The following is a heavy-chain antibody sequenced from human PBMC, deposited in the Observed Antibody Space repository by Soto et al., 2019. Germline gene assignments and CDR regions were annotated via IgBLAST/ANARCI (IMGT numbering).Heavy chain of an antibody. J-gene: IGHJ4*02. CDR3: ATRFKYVSGTPPWDY. D-gene: IGHD3-10*01. Sequence: SETLSLTCTVSGGSISSGGYYWSWIRQPPGRGLEWIGYISYSGSTNYNPSLKSRVTISVDTSKNQFSLKLSSVTAADTAVYYLATRFKYVSGTPPWDYWGPGTLVTVSS. V-gene: IGHV4-61*08. CDR1: GGSISSGGYY. CDR2: ISYSGST.